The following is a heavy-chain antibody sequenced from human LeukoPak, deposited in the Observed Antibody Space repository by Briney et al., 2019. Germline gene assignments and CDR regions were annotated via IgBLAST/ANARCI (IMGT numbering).Heavy chain of an antibody. D-gene: IGHD6-13*01. J-gene: IGHJ5*01. CDR3: ARDRTGYSSSWYDC. V-gene: IGHV3-20*04. CDR2: INWNGGST. Sequence: PGGSLRLSCAASGFTFDDYGMSWVRHAPGKGLEWVSGINWNGGSTGYADSVKGRFTISRDNAKNSLYLQMNSLRAEDTALYYCARDRTGYSSSWYDCWGQGTLVTVSS. CDR1: GFTFDDYG.